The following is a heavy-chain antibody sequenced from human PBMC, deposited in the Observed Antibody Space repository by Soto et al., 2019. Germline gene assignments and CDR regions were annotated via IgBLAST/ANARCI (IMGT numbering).Heavy chain of an antibody. D-gene: IGHD1-26*01. CDR3: AKGCGSYYRHPRIDH. CDR1: GFTFSTYG. J-gene: IGHJ4*02. Sequence: QVQLVESGGGVVQPGRSLRLSCAASGFTFSTYGMHWVRQAPGKGLEWVAVMSYDGSNKYYADSVRGRFTISRDNSKNTLYLPMNSLRVEDTAVYYCAKGCGSYYRHPRIDHWGQGTLLTVSS. CDR2: MSYDGSNK. V-gene: IGHV3-30*18.